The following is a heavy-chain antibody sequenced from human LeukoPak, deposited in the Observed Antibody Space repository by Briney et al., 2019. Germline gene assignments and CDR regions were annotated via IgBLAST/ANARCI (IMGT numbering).Heavy chain of an antibody. CDR3: ARGGFLFFDY. CDR1: GGSFSGYY. CDR2: INHSGST. V-gene: IGHV4-34*01. Sequence: SETPSLTCAVYGGSFSGYYWSWIRQPPGKGLEWIGEINHSGSTNYNPSLKSRVTISVDTSKNQFSLKLSSVTAADTAVYYCARGGFLFFDYWGQGTLVTVSS. D-gene: IGHD2-21*01. J-gene: IGHJ4*02.